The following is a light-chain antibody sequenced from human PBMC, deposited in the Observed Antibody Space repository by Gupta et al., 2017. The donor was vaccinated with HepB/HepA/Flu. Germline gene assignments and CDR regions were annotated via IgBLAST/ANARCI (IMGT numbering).Light chain of an antibody. J-gene: IGKJ1*01. CDR3: QQYYAIPRT. CDR1: QSVSHSSNNNNY. V-gene: IGKV4-1*01. Sequence: DIVMTQSPDSLAVSLGERATINCKSSQSVSHSSNNNNYLAWYQQKPGQPPKLLIYWASTRESGVPARFSGSGSGTDFTLTISSLQAEDVAVYYCQQYYAIPRTFGQGTRVEIK. CDR2: WAS.